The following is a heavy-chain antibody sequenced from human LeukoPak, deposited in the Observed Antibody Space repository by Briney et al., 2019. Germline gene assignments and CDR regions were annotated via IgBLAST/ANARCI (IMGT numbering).Heavy chain of an antibody. CDR3: ASVLLWSEYYFDY. D-gene: IGHD3-10*01. CDR1: GCSFINSG. CDR2: IKQDGREK. J-gene: IGHJ4*02. Sequence: GGSLRLSCATSGCSFINSGMTWVRQAPGKGLEWVANIKQDGREKYYVDSVRGRFTISRDNAKNSLYLQMNSLRADDTAVYFCASVLLWSEYYFDYWGQGTLVTVSS. V-gene: IGHV3-7*01.